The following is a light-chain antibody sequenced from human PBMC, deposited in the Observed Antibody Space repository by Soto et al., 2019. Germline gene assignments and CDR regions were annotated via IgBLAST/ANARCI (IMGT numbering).Light chain of an antibody. CDR1: QSISRY. J-gene: IGKJ4*01. Sequence: DIQMTQSPSSLSASVGDRVTITCRASQSISRYLNWYQQIQGKAPKLLIYAASTLQSGVPSRFSGSGSGTDFTLTISSLQPEDFATYYCQQSYAIPLTFGEGTKVEIK. CDR2: AAS. V-gene: IGKV1-39*01. CDR3: QQSYAIPLT.